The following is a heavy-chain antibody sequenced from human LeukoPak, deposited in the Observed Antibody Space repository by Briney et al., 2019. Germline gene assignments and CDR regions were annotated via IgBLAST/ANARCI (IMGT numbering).Heavy chain of an antibody. V-gene: IGHV4-59*01. CDR2: IYNSGST. CDR3: SRGNWELLIGNI. Sequence: PSETLSLTCTVSGYSISSYYWSWIRQPPGKGLEWIGYIYNSGSTIYNPSLKSRVTMSADTSKNQVSLKLSSVTAADMAVYYCSRGNWELLIGNIWGQGTLVTVSS. D-gene: IGHD1-26*01. J-gene: IGHJ4*02. CDR1: GYSISSYY.